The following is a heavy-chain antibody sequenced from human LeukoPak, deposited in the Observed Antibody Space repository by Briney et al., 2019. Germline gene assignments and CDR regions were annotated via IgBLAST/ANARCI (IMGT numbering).Heavy chain of an antibody. Sequence: SETLSLTCTVSAYSISSGYYWAWIRQPPGKGLEWIGSIHHLGSTYYNPSLKSRLSISVDTSTNQFSLKLTSVTAADTAVYYCARAGYEYFLDYWGQGTLVTVSS. D-gene: IGHD3-3*02. CDR2: IHHLGST. J-gene: IGHJ4*02. CDR1: AYSISSGYY. V-gene: IGHV4-38-2*02. CDR3: ARAGYEYFLDY.